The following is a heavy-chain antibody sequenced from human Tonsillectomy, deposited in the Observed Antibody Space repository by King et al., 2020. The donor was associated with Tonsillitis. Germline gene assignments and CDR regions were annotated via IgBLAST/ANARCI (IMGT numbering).Heavy chain of an antibody. CDR3: ARDCGSSTSCYTYYYYGMDV. Sequence: VQLVESGGGLVKPGGSLRLSCAASGFTFSSYSMNWVRQAPGKGLEWVSSISSSSSYIYYADSVKGRFTISRDNAKNSLYLQMNSLRAEDTAVYYCARDCGSSTSCYTYYYYGMDVWGQGTTVTVSS. V-gene: IGHV3-21*01. J-gene: IGHJ6*02. CDR1: GFTFSSYS. CDR2: ISSSSSYI. D-gene: IGHD2-2*01.